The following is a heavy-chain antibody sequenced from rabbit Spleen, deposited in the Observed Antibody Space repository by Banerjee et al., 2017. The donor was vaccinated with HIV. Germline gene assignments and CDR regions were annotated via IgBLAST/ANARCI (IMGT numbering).Heavy chain of an antibody. CDR2: IYAGSSGST. CDR1: GFDFSNNA. D-gene: IGHD3-3*01. V-gene: IGHV1S40*01. J-gene: IGHJ4*01. Sequence: QSLEESGGDLVKPGASLTLTCKASGFDFSNNAMCWVRQAPGKGPEWIACIYAGSSGSTYYASWAKGRFTISKTSSTTVTLQMTSLTAADTATYFCARDIYSITKNVGYAFNFWGPGTLVTVS. CDR3: ARDIYSITKNVGYAFNF.